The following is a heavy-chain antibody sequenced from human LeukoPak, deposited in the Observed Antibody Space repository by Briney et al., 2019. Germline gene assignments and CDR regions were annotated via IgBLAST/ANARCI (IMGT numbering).Heavy chain of an antibody. CDR3: ARGSITGTLL. CDR1: GGTFSSYA. Sequence: ASVKVSCKASGGTFSSYAISWVRQAPGQGLEWMGWINPNSGGTNYAQKFQGRVTMTRDTSISTAYMELSRLRSDDTAVYYCARGSITGTLLWGQGTLVTVSS. J-gene: IGHJ4*02. D-gene: IGHD1-7*01. V-gene: IGHV1-2*02. CDR2: INPNSGGT.